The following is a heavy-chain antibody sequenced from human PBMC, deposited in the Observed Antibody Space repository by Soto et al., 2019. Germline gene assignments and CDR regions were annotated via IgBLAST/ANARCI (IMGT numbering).Heavy chain of an antibody. CDR3: ARELRYFDWLLSDYYMDV. CDR2: ISAYNGNT. V-gene: IGHV1-18*01. Sequence: ASVKVSCKASGYSFTSYGLSSVRKTPGQGLERMGWISAYNGNTNYTQKLQGRVTMTTDTSTSTAYTELRSLRSDDTAVYYCARELRYFDWLLSDYYMDVWGKGTTVTVSS. D-gene: IGHD3-9*01. J-gene: IGHJ6*03. CDR1: GYSFTSYG.